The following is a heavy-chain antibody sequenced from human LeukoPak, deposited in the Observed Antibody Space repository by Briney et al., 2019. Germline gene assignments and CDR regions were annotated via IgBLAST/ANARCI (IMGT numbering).Heavy chain of an antibody. CDR1: GFTFSSYA. V-gene: IGHV3-23*01. D-gene: IGHD4-17*01. CDR3: ATGTTVTYYFDY. J-gene: IGHJ4*02. Sequence: PGGSLGLSCAASGFTFSSYAMSWVRQAPGKGLEWVSAISGSGGSTYYADSVKGRFTISRDNSKNTLYLQMNSLRAEDTAVYYCATGTTVTYYFDYWGQGTLVTVSS. CDR2: ISGSGGST.